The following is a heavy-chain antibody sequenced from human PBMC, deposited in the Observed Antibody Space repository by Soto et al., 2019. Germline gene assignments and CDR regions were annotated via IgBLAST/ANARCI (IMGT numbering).Heavy chain of an antibody. Sequence: PGGSLRLSCAASGFTFSSYSMNWVRQAPGKGLEWVSYISSSSSTIYYADSVKGQFTISRDNAKNSLYLQMNSLRAEDTAVYYCARHPERIAEIGWFDPWGQGTLVTVSS. CDR3: ARHPERIAEIGWFDP. CDR2: ISSSSSTI. CDR1: GFTFSSYS. J-gene: IGHJ5*02. D-gene: IGHD6-13*01. V-gene: IGHV3-48*01.